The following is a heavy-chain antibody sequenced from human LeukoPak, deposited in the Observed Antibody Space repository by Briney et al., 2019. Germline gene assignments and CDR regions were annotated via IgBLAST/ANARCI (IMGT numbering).Heavy chain of an antibody. J-gene: IGHJ6*02. D-gene: IGHD5-24*01. Sequence: GGSLRLSCAASGFTFSDNNMIWVRQAPGKGLESVSSISTAGDRTYYTDSVKGRFAISRDNSKNTLYLQMNSLRAEDTAVYYCAKILERELQYYYYGMDVWGQGTTVTVSS. CDR1: GFTFSDNN. CDR2: ISTAGDRT. V-gene: IGHV3-23*01. CDR3: AKILERELQYYYYGMDV.